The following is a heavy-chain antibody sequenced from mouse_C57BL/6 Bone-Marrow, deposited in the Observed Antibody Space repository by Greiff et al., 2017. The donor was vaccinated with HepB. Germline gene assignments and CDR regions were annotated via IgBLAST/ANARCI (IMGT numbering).Heavy chain of an antibody. CDR3: ARLGVYYDYDGPCFDY. J-gene: IGHJ2*01. CDR2: IYPGSGST. D-gene: IGHD2-4*01. CDR1: GYTFTSYW. Sequence: QVQLKQPGAELVKPGASVKMSCKASGYTFTSYWITWVKQRPGQGLEWIGDIYPGSGSTNYNEKFKSKATLTVDTSSSTAYMQLSSLTSEDSAVYYCARLGVYYDYDGPCFDYWGQGTTLTVSS. V-gene: IGHV1-55*01.